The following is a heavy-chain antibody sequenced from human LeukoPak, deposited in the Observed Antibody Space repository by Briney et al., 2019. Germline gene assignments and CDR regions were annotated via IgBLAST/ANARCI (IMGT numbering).Heavy chain of an antibody. Sequence: PGGSLRLSCAASGFTFGSYSMNWVRQAPGKGLEWVSSISSSSSYIYYADSVKGRFTISRDNAKNSLYLQMNSLRAEDTAVYYCARTGRASDAFDIWGQGTMVTVSS. CDR2: ISSSSSYI. CDR3: ARTGRASDAFDI. V-gene: IGHV3-21*01. CDR1: GFTFGSYS. J-gene: IGHJ3*02. D-gene: IGHD1-14*01.